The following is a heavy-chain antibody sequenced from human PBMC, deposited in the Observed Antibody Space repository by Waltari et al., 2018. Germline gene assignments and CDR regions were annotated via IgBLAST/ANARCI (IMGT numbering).Heavy chain of an antibody. V-gene: IGHV3-7*01. D-gene: IGHD4-4*01. CDR3: ARDPHYSNFDY. J-gene: IGHJ4*02. CDR1: GFTFSTYW. Sequence: EVHLVESGGGLVQPGGSLRLSCAASGFTFSTYWMTWVRQAPGKGLDGLANIKGDGSQKNYVDSVKGRFTISRDTANNSLYLQMNSLRAEDTAVYYCARDPHYSNFDYWGQGTLVTVSS. CDR2: IKGDGSQK.